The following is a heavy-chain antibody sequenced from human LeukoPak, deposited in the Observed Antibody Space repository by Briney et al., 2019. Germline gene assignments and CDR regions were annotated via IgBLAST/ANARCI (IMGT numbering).Heavy chain of an antibody. CDR3: ARDAASYYYMDV. J-gene: IGHJ6*03. D-gene: IGHD2-15*01. CDR2: ISYDGSNK. Sequence: PGGSLRLPCAASGFTFSSYAMHWVRQAPGKGLEWVAVISYDGSNKYYADSVKGRYTISRDNSKNTLYLQMNSLRAEDTAVYYCARDAASYYYMDVWGKGTTVTVSS. CDR1: GFTFSSYA. V-gene: IGHV3-30*01.